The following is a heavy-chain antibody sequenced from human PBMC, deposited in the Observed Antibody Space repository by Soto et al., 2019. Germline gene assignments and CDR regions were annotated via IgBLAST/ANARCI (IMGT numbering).Heavy chain of an antibody. CDR3: TTHHCSGGSCLSDY. Sequence: EVQLVESGGGLVKPGGSLTLSCAASGFTFSNAWMHWVRQAPGKGLEWVGRIKSKSDGGTTYYATPVEGRFTISRDDSENTLYLQINSLKTEDTAVYYCTTHHCSGGSCLSDYWGQGTLVTVS. D-gene: IGHD2-15*01. V-gene: IGHV3-15*07. CDR1: GFTFSNAW. J-gene: IGHJ4*02. CDR2: IKSKSDGGTT.